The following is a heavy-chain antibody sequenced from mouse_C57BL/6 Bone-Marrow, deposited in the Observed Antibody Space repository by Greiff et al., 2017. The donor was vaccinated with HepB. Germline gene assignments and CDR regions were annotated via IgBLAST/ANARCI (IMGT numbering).Heavy chain of an antibody. CDR2: IHPNSGST. CDR3: GLHCYGISYDFDY. Sequence: VQLQQPGAELVKPGASVKLSCKASGYTFTSYWMHWVKQRPGQGLEWIGMIHPNSGSTNYNEKFKSKATLTVDKSSSTAYMQLSSLTSEDSAVYYCGLHCYGISYDFDYWGQGTTLTVSS. D-gene: IGHD1-1*01. CDR1: GYTFTSYW. V-gene: IGHV1-64*01. J-gene: IGHJ2*01.